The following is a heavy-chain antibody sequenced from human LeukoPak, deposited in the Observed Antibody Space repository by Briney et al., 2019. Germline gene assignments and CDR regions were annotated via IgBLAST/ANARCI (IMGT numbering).Heavy chain of an antibody. CDR3: AREIIVGATFRYYFDY. CDR2: IYTSGST. J-gene: IGHJ4*02. CDR1: GGSISSYY. Sequence: SETLSLTCTVSGGSISSYYWSWIRQPAGKGLEWIGRIYTSGSTNYNPSLKNRVTMSVDTSKNQFSLKLSSVTAADTAVYYCAREIIVGATFRYYFDYWGQGTLVTVSS. D-gene: IGHD1-26*01. V-gene: IGHV4-4*07.